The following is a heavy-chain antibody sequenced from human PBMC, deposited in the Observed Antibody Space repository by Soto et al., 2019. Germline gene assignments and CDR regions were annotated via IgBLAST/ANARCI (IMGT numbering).Heavy chain of an antibody. CDR3: AVSRLWSGYGLQDFDY. CDR2: ISSSSSYI. V-gene: IGHV3-21*01. CDR1: GFTFSSYR. Sequence: WWSLRLSCAASGFTFSSYRMNWVRQAPGKGLEWVSSISSSSSYIYYADSVKGRFTISRDNAKNSLYLQMNSLRAEDTAVYYSAVSRLWSGYGLQDFDYWGQGTLVTVSS. D-gene: IGHD3-3*01. J-gene: IGHJ4*02.